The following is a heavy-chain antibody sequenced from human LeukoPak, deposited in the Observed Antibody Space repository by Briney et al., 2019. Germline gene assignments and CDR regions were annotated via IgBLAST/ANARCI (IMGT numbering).Heavy chain of an antibody. D-gene: IGHD6-19*01. V-gene: IGHV4-59*08. J-gene: IGHJ4*02. CDR2: IYYSGST. Sequence: SETLSLTCTVSGGSISSYYWSWIRQPPGKGLEWIGYIYYSGSTNYNPSLKSRVTISVDTSKNQFSLKLSPVTAADTAIYYCARNNSNGFDFWSQGTLVTVSS. CDR3: ARNNSNGFDF. CDR1: GGSISSYY.